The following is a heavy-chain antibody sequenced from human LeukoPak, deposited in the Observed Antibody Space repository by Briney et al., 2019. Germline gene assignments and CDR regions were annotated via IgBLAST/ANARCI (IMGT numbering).Heavy chain of an antibody. CDR1: GFTFSRYA. Sequence: PGGSLRLSCAAPGFTFSRYAMSWVRQAPGKGLEWVCGISNSGENPYYANSVEGRFTISRDNSKNTLYLEINSLRAEDTAVYYCAKKTRDGYNPFDYLGQGTLVTVSS. V-gene: IGHV3-23*01. CDR2: ISNSGENP. D-gene: IGHD5-24*01. CDR3: AKKTRDGYNPFDY. J-gene: IGHJ4*02.